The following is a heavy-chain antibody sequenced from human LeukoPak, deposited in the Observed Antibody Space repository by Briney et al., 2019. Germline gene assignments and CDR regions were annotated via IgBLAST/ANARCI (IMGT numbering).Heavy chain of an antibody. CDR2: ISSSSSYI. J-gene: IGHJ4*02. D-gene: IGHD6-19*01. Sequence: GGSLRLSCAASGFTFSSYSMNWVRQAPGKGLEWVSSISSSSSYIYYADSVKGRFTISRDNAKNSLYLQMNSLRAEDTAVYYCARVGVAVAGTGVDYWGQGTLDTVSS. V-gene: IGHV3-21*01. CDR1: GFTFSSYS. CDR3: ARVGVAVAGTGVDY.